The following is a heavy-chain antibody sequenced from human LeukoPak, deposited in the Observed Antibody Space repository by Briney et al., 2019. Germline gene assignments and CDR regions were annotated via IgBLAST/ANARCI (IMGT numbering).Heavy chain of an antibody. CDR2: INHSGST. CDR1: GGSFSGYY. D-gene: IGHD2-15*01. CDR3: AREIVVVVAATGNWFDP. J-gene: IGHJ5*02. Sequence: SETLSLTCAVYGGSFSGYYWSWIRQPPGKGLEWIGEINHSGSTNYNPSLKSRVTISVDTSKNQFSLKLSSVTAADTAVYYCAREIVVVVAATGNWFDPWGQGTLVTVSS. V-gene: IGHV4-34*01.